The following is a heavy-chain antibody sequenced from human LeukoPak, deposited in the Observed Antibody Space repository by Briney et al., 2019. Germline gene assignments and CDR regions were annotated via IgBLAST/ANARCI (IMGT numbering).Heavy chain of an antibody. CDR2: IIPILGIA. CDR3: ADSYSSSWSGYFDY. D-gene: IGHD6-13*01. CDR1: GGTFSSYA. Sequence: SVKVSCKASGGTFSSYAISWVRQAPGQGLEWMGRIIPILGIANYAQKFQGRVTITADKSTSTAYMELSSLRSEDTAVYYCADSYSSSWSGYFDYWGQGTLVTVSS. V-gene: IGHV1-69*04. J-gene: IGHJ4*02.